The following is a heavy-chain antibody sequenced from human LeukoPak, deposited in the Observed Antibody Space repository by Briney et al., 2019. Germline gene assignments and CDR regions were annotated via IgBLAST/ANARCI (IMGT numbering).Heavy chain of an antibody. CDR3: TRGGGQLDF. CDR2: MNQDGSSI. V-gene: IGHV3-7*01. D-gene: IGHD1-1*01. Sequence: GGSLRLSCAAFGFTFSNSWMSWVRQAPGKGLEWVANMNQDGSSIYYVDSVKGRFTISRDNAKYSLYLHMNSLRAEDTAVYYCTRGGGQLDFWGQGPLVTVSS. J-gene: IGHJ4*02. CDR1: GFTFSNSW.